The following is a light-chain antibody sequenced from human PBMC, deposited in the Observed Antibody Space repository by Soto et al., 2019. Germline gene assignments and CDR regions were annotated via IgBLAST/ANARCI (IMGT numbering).Light chain of an antibody. V-gene: IGKV3-20*01. CDR2: GAS. CDR3: HQYGTAPLT. Sequence: EVVLTQSPGTLSLSPRERATLSCRASQSVAANYLAWYQQKRGQAPKLLIYGASSRATGIPDSFSVSGSVTDFTLTISRLEPEYFSVYYCHQYGTAPLTFGPGTKVDIK. CDR1: QSVAANY. J-gene: IGKJ3*01.